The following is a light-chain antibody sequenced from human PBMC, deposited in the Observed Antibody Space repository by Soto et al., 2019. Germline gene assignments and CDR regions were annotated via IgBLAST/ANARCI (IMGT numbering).Light chain of an antibody. CDR1: QSISSY. J-gene: IGKJ1*01. CDR2: AAS. CDR3: QHSYSTPWT. V-gene: IGKV1-39*01. Sequence: DTQMTQSPSSLSASVGDIVTITCRASQSISSYLNWYQLKPGKAPKLLIYAASSLQSGVPSRFSGSGSGTEFTLTTSSLQPEDFATYYCQHSYSTPWTFRQGTKVEIK.